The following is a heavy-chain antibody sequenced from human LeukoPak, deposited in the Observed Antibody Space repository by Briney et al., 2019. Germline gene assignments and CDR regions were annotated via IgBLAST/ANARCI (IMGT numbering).Heavy chain of an antibody. Sequence: SETLSLTCTVSGGSISSSSYYWGWIRRPPGKGLEWIGSIYYSGSTYYNPSLKSRVTISVDTSKNQFSLKLSSVTAADTAVYYCAIGVESDYWGQGTLVTVSS. D-gene: IGHD3-16*01. J-gene: IGHJ4*02. CDR1: GGSISSSSYY. CDR2: IYYSGST. CDR3: AIGVESDY. V-gene: IGHV4-39*07.